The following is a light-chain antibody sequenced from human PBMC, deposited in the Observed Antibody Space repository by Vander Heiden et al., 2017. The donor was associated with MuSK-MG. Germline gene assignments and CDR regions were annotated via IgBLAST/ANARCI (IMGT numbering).Light chain of an antibody. V-gene: IGKV1-39*01. CDR3: QQSYSTPRGT. CDR1: QSISSY. Sequence: DLQMTQSPSSLSASVGNDVTITCRASQSISSYLNWYQQKPGKAPKLLIYAASSLQSGVPSRFSGSGSGTDFTLTISSLQPEDFATYDCQQSYSTPRGTFGQGTKVEIK. CDR2: AAS. J-gene: IGKJ1*01.